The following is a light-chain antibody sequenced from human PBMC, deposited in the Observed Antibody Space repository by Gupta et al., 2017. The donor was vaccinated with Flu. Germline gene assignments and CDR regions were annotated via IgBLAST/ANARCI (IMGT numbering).Light chain of an antibody. V-gene: IGLV2-8*01. CDR2: EVS. Sequence: QSALTQPPSASGSPGQSVTISCTGTSSDGSGHNYVSWYQQLPGKAPKLMIYEVSKRPSGVPDRFSGSKSGDTASLTVSGLQTEDEADYYCSSYAGSNNFPLFGGGTKLTVL. J-gene: IGLJ2*01. CDR3: SSYAGSNNFPL. CDR1: SSDGSGHNY.